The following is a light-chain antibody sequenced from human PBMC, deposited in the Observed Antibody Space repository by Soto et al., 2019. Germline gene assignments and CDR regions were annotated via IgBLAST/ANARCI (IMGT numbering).Light chain of an antibody. CDR2: GAS. Sequence: EIVLTQSPGTLSLSPGERATLSCRASQSVSNNYLAWYQQKPGQAPRLLIYGASNRATGIPDRFSGSGSETEFTLTISSLQSEDFAVYYCQQYNNWPQTFGQGTKVDIK. CDR1: QSVSNN. J-gene: IGKJ1*01. V-gene: IGKV3D-15*01. CDR3: QQYNNWPQT.